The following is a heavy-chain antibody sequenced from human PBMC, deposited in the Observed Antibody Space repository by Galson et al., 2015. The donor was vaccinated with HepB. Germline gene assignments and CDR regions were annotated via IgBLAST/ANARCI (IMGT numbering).Heavy chain of an antibody. J-gene: IGHJ5*02. V-gene: IGHV3-15*01. CDR1: GFPFNNAW. CDR3: TSDVYYSTYWSWLDP. CDR2: IKSKTDGETT. D-gene: IGHD2-8*02. Sequence: SLRLSCAASGFPFNNAWMTWVRQAPGRGLEWVGRIKSKTDGETTDYAAPVKGRFTISRDDSKNSLYLQMNSLKTEGTAVYYCTSDVYYSTYWSWLDPWGQGTLVTVSS.